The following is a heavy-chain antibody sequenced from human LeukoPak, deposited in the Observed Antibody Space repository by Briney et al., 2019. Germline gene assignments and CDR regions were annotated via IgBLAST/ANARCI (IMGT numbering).Heavy chain of an antibody. CDR1: GFTFNDYY. V-gene: IGHV3-11*01. CDR3: XXXXAGFDT. J-gene: IGHJ5*02. Sequence: GGSLRLSCAASGFTFNDYYMSWIRQAPGKGLEWLSYINIGGTNTHYADSVKGRFTISRDNAKKSLYLEMNNLRAEDTSVYYCXXXXAGFDTWGQGVLVTVSS. CDR2: INIGGTNT.